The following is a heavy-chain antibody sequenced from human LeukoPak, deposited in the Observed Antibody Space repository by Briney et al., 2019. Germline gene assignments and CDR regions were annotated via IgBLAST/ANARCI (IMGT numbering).Heavy chain of an antibody. CDR2: ISTSGSTI. CDR1: GFTFSDDY. Sequence: GGSLRLSCAVSGFTFSDDYMSWIRQAPGKGLEWVSYISTSGSTIYYADSVKDRFTISRDNAKNSLYLQMNSLRAEDTAVYYCARAVRLSAFDIWGQGTMVTVSS. CDR3: ARAVRLSAFDI. V-gene: IGHV3-11*01. D-gene: IGHD6-25*01. J-gene: IGHJ3*02.